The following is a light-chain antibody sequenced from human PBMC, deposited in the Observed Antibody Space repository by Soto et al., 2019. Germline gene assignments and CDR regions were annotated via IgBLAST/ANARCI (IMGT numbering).Light chain of an antibody. CDR2: DVS. CDR3: SSHAGSFTLV. V-gene: IGLV2-11*01. Sequence: QLVLTQPRSVSGSHGQSVTISCTGTSSDVGAYNSVSWYQQHPGKAPKLLIYDVSKRPSGVPDRFSGSKSGYTASLTISGLQAEDEADYYCSSHAGSFTLVFGGGTKLTVL. J-gene: IGLJ2*01. CDR1: SSDVGAYNS.